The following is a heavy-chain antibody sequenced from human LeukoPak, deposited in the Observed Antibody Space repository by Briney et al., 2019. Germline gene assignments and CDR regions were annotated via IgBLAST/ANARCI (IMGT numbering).Heavy chain of an antibody. J-gene: IGHJ2*01. CDR1: GYSISSGYY. CDR2: IYHSGST. D-gene: IGHD3-22*01. V-gene: IGHV4-38-2*01. CDR3: ARVRYYDSSGYPRTDWYFDL. Sequence: SETLSLTCAVSGYSISSGYYWAWIPQPPGKGLEWIVYIYHSGSTYYNPSLKNRVTISVDRSRNQFSLKLSSVTAADTAVYYCARVRYYDSSGYPRTDWYFDLWGRGTLVTVSS.